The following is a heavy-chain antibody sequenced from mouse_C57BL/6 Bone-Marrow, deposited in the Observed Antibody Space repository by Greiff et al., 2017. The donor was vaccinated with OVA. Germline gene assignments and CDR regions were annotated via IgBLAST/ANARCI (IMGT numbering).Heavy chain of an antibody. J-gene: IGHJ3*01. CDR3: AERPYDYDACFAY. CDR1: GFSLTSYG. CDR2: IWGDGST. Sequence: VKLQESGPGLVAPSQSLSITCTVSGFSLTSYGVSWVRQPPGKGLEWLGDIWGDGSTNYHSALISRLSISKNNSKSQVFLKHNSLQTDDTATDYCAERPYDYDACFAYWGQGTLVTVSA. V-gene: IGHV2-3*01. D-gene: IGHD2-4*01.